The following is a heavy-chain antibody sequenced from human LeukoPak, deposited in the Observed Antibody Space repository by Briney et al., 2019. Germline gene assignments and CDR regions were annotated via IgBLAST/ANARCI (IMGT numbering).Heavy chain of an antibody. Sequence: SQTLSLPCAISGDSVSSNSAAWNWIRPSPSRGLEWLGRTYYRSKWYNDYAVSVKSRITINPDTSKNQFSLQLNSVTPEDTAVYYCARSLGEEAFDIWGQGTMVTVSS. CDR3: ARSLGEEAFDI. D-gene: IGHD3-16*01. CDR2: TYYRSKWYN. CDR1: GDSVSSNSAA. J-gene: IGHJ3*02. V-gene: IGHV6-1*01.